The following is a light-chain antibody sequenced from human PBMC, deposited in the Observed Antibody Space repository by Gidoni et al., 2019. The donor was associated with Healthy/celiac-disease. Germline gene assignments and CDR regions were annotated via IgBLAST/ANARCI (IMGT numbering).Light chain of an antibody. V-gene: IGKV1-13*02. CDR3: QQFNSYPLT. J-gene: IGKJ4*01. CDR2: DAS. Sequence: AIQLTQSPSSLSASVGDRVTITCRASQGISSALALYQQKPGTAPKLLIYDASSLESGVPSRFSGSGSGTDFTLTISSLQPADFATYYCQQFNSYPLTFGGGTKVEIK. CDR1: QGISSA.